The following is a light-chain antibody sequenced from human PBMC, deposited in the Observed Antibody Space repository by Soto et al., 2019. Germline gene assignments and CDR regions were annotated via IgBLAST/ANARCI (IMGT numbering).Light chain of an antibody. CDR2: AVV. CDR3: QQANSFPLT. J-gene: IGKJ4*01. Sequence: DIQLTQSPSAVSASVGDRVTITCRASEDVSNWLAWYQQKPGKAPKLLIFAVVNLQSGVPSRFSGSGSGTQFSLTINNLQPEDFATYYCQQANSFPLTFGGGTKVEIK. V-gene: IGKV1-12*01. CDR1: EDVSNW.